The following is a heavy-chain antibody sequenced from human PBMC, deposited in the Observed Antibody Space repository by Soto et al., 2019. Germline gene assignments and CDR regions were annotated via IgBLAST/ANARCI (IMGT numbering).Heavy chain of an antibody. D-gene: IGHD3-10*01. CDR2: ISSSCSTI. V-gene: IGHV3-48*03. J-gene: IGHJ3*02. Sequence: GGSLRLSCAASGFTFSSYEMNWVRQAPGKGLEWVSYISSSCSTIYYADSVKGRFTISRDNAKNSLYLQMNSLRAEDTAVYYCARDSSRMVRGVIDAFDIWGQGTMVTVSS. CDR1: GFTFSSYE. CDR3: ARDSSRMVRGVIDAFDI.